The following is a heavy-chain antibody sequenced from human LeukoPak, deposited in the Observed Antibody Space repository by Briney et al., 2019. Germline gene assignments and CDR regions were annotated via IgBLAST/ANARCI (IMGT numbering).Heavy chain of an antibody. Sequence: PGGSLRLSCAAFGFTFSSYWMSWVRQAPGKGLEWVANIKQDGSEKYYVDSVKGRFTISRDNAKNSLYLQMNSLRAEDTAVYYCARVVREDIVVVVAARRGRWFDPWGQGTLVTVSS. CDR1: GFTFSSYW. J-gene: IGHJ5*02. D-gene: IGHD2-15*01. CDR3: ARVVREDIVVVVAARRGRWFDP. CDR2: IKQDGSEK. V-gene: IGHV3-7*01.